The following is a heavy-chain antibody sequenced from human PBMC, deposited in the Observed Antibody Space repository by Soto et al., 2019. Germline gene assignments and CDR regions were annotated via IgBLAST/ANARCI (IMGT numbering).Heavy chain of an antibody. D-gene: IGHD3-22*01. CDR1: GFNFQDSA. CDR3: VKGRGYYYDSTNYFDGAFFDY. Sequence: GGSLRLSCVAPGFNFQDSAMDGFRKVPGKGLEWVSGVSYNSGTVGYADSVKGRFTVSRDNAKKSLFLEMSSLRLEDTAFYYCVKGRGYYYDSTNYFDGAFFDYWGQGTLVTVSS. V-gene: IGHV3-9*01. J-gene: IGHJ4*02. CDR2: VSYNSGTV.